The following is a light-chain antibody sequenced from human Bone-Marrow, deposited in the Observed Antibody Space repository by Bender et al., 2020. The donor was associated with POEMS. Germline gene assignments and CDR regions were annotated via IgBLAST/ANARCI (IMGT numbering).Light chain of an antibody. Sequence: QSVLTQPPSVSGTPGQRVTISCSGGSSNIGAHAVNWYQHLPGTAPKLLIYSSHRRPSEVPDRFSGSRSGTSASLAMSGLQSEDEADYYCAVWDDSLNGWVFGGGTKLTVL. V-gene: IGLV1-44*01. J-gene: IGLJ3*02. CDR1: SSNIGAHA. CDR2: SSH. CDR3: AVWDDSLNGWV.